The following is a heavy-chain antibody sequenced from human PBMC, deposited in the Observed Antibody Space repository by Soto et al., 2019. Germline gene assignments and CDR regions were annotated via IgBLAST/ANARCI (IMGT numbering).Heavy chain of an antibody. V-gene: IGHV3-21*01. CDR2: ISSSSSYI. Sequence: PGGSLRLSCAASGFTFSSYSMNWVRQAPGKGLEWVSSISSSSSYIYYADSVKGRFTISRDNAKNSLYLQMNSLRAEDTAVYYCARGPLEPPDAFDIWGQGTMVTVSS. J-gene: IGHJ3*02. CDR1: GFTFSSYS. CDR3: ARGPLEPPDAFDI.